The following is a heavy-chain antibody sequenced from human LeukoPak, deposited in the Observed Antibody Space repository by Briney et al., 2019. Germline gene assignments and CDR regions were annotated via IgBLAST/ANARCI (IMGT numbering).Heavy chain of an antibody. V-gene: IGHV4-34*01. CDR3: ARGSRCSGGSCYSLYYYYMDV. Sequence: GSLRLSCAASGFTFSSYAMGWVRQPPGKGLEWIGEINHSGCNNYNPSLKSRVTISVDTSKNEFSLKLSSVTAADTAVYYCARGSRCSGGSCYSLYYYYMDVWGKGTTVTVSS. CDR1: GFTFSSYA. CDR2: INHSGCN. J-gene: IGHJ6*03. D-gene: IGHD2-15*01.